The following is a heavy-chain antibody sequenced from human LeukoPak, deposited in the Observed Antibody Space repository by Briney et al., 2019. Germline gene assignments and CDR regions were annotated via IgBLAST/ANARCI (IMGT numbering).Heavy chain of an antibody. CDR1: GFTFSCFG. CDR3: AKDTVVYDAFDS. J-gene: IGHJ3*02. V-gene: IGHV3-30*02. CDR2: IRYDGSNK. Sequence: GGSLRLNCAASGFTFSCFGMHWVPQAPGKGLVWVAFIRYDGSNKYYADSVRGRFTISRANSKATLYLQRHRLRAENTAVYFCAKDTVVYDAFDSWGQGTMVTVSS. D-gene: IGHD4-17*01.